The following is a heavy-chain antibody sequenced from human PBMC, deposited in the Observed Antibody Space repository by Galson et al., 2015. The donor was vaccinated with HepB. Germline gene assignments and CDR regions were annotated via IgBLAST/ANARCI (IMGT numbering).Heavy chain of an antibody. CDR2: MWYGTTDK. J-gene: IGHJ4*02. CDR1: GFSVSDYG. D-gene: IGHD7-27*01. Sequence: SLRLSCAASGFSVSDYGMHWVRQAPGKGLEWVAVMWYGTTDKYYSDSVKGRFTISRDHSENKLSLQLDSLRAEDTAVYFCARALITGESDHWGQGTLVTVSS. CDR3: ARALITGESDH. V-gene: IGHV3-33*01.